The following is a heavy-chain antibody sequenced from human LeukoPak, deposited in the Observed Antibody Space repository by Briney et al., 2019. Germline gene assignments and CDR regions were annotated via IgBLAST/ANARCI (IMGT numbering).Heavy chain of an antibody. Sequence: PGGSLRLSCAASGFTFSDQYMSWIRQAPGKGLEWISYISSSGSHTNYADSVKGRFTISRDNAKNSLYLQMNSLRDEDTAVYYCAMDTNSYGRLFDYWGQGTLVTVSS. J-gene: IGHJ4*02. D-gene: IGHD5-18*01. CDR3: AMDTNSYGRLFDY. CDR2: ISSSGSHT. V-gene: IGHV3-11*06. CDR1: GFTFSDQY.